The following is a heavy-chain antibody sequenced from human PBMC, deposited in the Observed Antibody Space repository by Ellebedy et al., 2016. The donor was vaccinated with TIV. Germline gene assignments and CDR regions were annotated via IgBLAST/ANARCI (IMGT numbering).Heavy chain of an antibody. J-gene: IGHJ4*02. Sequence: GESLKISXAASGFAFSDYYMSWIRQAPGKGLEWVSYISGRNDYTNYADSAKGRFTISRDNARNSLYLQMNSLRAEDTAVYYCARGPEDSNTYFLYYFDYWGQGALVTVSS. V-gene: IGHV3-11*06. CDR3: ARGPEDSNTYFLYYFDY. D-gene: IGHD3-22*01. CDR1: GFAFSDYY. CDR2: ISGRNDYT.